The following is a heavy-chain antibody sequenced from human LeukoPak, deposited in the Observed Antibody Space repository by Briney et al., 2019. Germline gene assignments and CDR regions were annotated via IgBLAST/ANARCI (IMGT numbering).Heavy chain of an antibody. D-gene: IGHD6-13*01. CDR3: AKDVLIAAAGTFGFDY. Sequence: SGRSLRLSCAASGFTFSSYGMHWVRQAPGKGLEWVAVISYDGSNKYYADSVKGRFTISRGNSKNTLYLQMNSLRAEDTAVYYCAKDVLIAAAGTFGFDYWGQGTLVTVSS. V-gene: IGHV3-30*18. CDR1: GFTFSSYG. J-gene: IGHJ4*02. CDR2: ISYDGSNK.